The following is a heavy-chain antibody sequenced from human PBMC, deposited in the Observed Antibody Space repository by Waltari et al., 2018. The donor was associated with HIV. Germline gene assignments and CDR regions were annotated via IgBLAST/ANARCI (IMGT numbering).Heavy chain of an antibody. J-gene: IGHJ4*02. CDR1: VVTFRTYA. D-gene: IGHD2-15*01. Sequence: EVQVVDSGGGWVQPGGSLRLSCAASVVTFRTYAMSWVSQGPGKGLGWVAAISGSGGSTHYADSVKGRLTISRDSSKNTLDLQMNSLRAEDTAVYFCAKDLYCSGGNCYSRVLDSWGQGTLVTVSS. CDR2: ISGSGGST. CDR3: AKDLYCSGGNCYSRVLDS. V-gene: IGHV3-23*04.